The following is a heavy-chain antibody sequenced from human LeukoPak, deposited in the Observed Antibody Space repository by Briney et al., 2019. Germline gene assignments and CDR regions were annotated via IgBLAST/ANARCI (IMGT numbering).Heavy chain of an antibody. V-gene: IGHV6-1*01. D-gene: IGHD3-9*01. Sequence: SQTLLLTCAISGDSVSSNSAAWNWIRQSPSRGLEWLGRTYYRSKWYNDYAVSVKSRITINPDTSKNQFSLQLNSVTPEDTAVYYCARDRSEPLRYFDWFDSGYYYMDVWGKGTTVTISS. CDR1: GDSVSSNSAA. J-gene: IGHJ6*03. CDR2: TYYRSKWYN. CDR3: ARDRSEPLRYFDWFDSGYYYMDV.